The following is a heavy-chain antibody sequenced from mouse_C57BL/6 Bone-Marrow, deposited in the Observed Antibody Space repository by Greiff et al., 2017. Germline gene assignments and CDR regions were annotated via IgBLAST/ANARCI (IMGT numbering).Heavy chain of an antibody. V-gene: IGHV1-55*01. Sequence: VQLQQPGAELVKPGASVKMSCKASGYTFTSYWITWVKQRPGQGLEWIGDLYPGSGSTNYNEKFTSKATLTVDTSSSTAYMQLSSLTSEDSAVYYCAREGGSSGYVNYFDYWGQGTTLTVSS. CDR3: AREGGSSGYVNYFDY. CDR2: LYPGSGST. CDR1: GYTFTSYW. D-gene: IGHD3-2*02. J-gene: IGHJ2*01.